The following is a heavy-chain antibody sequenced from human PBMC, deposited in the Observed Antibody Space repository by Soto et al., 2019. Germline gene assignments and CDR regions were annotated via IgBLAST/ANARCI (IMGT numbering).Heavy chain of an antibody. D-gene: IGHD6-19*01. CDR2: ISGSGGST. J-gene: IGHJ4*02. V-gene: IGHV3-23*01. Sequence: EVQLLESGGGLVQPGGSLRLSCAAPGFTFSNYAMNWVRQAPGKGLEWVSVISGSGGSTYYADSVKGRFTISRDKSKNTLYLQLNSMRGEDAAVYDCARRSSGWYFDYWGQGTLVTVSS. CDR1: GFTFSNYA. CDR3: ARRSSGWYFDY.